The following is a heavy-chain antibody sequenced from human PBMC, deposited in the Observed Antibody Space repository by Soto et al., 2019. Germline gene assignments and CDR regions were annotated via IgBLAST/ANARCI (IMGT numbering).Heavy chain of an antibody. Sequence: QVQLVESGGGVVQPGRSLRLSCAASGFTFSSYGMHWVRQAPGKGLEWVAVISYDGSNKYYADSVKGRFTISRDNSKNTLYLQMNSLRGEDTAVYYCAKDAAGGYADYWGQGTLVTVSS. V-gene: IGHV3-30*18. CDR3: AKDAAGGYADY. CDR1: GFTFSSYG. J-gene: IGHJ4*02. CDR2: ISYDGSNK. D-gene: IGHD5-12*01.